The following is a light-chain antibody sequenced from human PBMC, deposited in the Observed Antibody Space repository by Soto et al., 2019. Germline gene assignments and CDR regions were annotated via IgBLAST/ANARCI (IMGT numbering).Light chain of an antibody. V-gene: IGKV3-15*01. CDR3: QQYNNWGT. Sequence: EIVMPQSPVTLSVSPGERATLSCRASQSVSSNLAWYQQKPGQAPRLLIYGASTRATGIPARFSGSGSGTEFTLTISSLQSEDFAVYYCQQYNNWGTFGQGTKVEIK. J-gene: IGKJ1*01. CDR1: QSVSSN. CDR2: GAS.